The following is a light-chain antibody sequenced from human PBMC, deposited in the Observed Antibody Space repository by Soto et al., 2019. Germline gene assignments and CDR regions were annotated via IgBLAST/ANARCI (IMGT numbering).Light chain of an antibody. J-gene: IGKJ1*01. Sequence: DIQMTQSPSTLSASVGDRVTITCRASQSISTWLAWYQQKPGKAPELLIYAASTLQSGVPSRFSGSGSGTDFTLTISSLQPEDFATYYCQQSYNTPRTFGQGTKVDIK. CDR1: QSISTW. CDR3: QQSYNTPRT. V-gene: IGKV1-39*01. CDR2: AAS.